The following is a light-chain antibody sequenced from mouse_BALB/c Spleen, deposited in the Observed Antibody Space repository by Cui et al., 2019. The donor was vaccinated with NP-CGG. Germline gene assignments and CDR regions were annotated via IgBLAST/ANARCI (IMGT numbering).Light chain of an antibody. J-gene: IGLJ1*01. CDR1: TGAVTTSNY. CDR2: GTN. Sequence: QAAATPESALTTSPGETVTLTCRSSTGAVTTSNYANWVQEKPDHLFTGLIGGTNNRAPGVPARFSGSLIGDKAALTITGAQTEDEAIYFCALWYSNHWVFGGGTKLTVL. V-gene: IGLV1*01. CDR3: ALWYSNHWV.